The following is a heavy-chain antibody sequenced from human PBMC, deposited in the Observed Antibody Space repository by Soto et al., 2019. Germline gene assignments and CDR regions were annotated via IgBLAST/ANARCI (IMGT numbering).Heavy chain of an antibody. J-gene: IGHJ4*02. CDR1: ENTLTELT. V-gene: IGHV1-24*01. CDR2: STPEEGEP. Sequence: ASVKVSCKVPENTLTELTIDWLRQAPGKGLEWMGRSTPEEGEPIYPQKIQGRVSMTADPSTDTAYMELTSLRSEDTAVYFCAAARKIVGSIGAFDFWGQGTLVTVSS. CDR3: AAARKIVGSIGAFDF. D-gene: IGHD1-26*01.